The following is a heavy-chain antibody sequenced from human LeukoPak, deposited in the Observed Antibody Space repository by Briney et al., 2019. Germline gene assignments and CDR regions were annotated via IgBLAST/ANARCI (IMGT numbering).Heavy chain of an antibody. CDR1: GGSISSNY. V-gene: IGHV4-4*07. J-gene: IGHJ4*02. CDR2: IYTSGST. D-gene: IGHD3-22*01. Sequence: SETLSLTCNVSGGSISSNYWSWIRQPPGKGLEWIGRIYTSGSTNYNPSLKSRVTMSVDTSKNQFSLKLSSVTAADTAVYYCARMGSGYYDSQFDYWGQGTLVTVSS. CDR3: ARMGSGYYDSQFDY.